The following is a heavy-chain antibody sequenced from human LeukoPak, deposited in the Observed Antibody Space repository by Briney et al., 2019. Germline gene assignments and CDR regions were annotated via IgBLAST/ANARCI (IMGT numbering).Heavy chain of an antibody. CDR3: ARDATPFGSGNYYLGPPRGNYMDV. D-gene: IGHD3-10*01. V-gene: IGHV4-38-2*02. Sequence: SETLSLTRTVSGYSLSSGYYWGWIRQPPGKGLEWIGSIYHSGSPYYNPSLKSRVTISVDTSKNQFSLKLNSVTAADTAVYYCARDATPFGSGNYYLGPPRGNYMDVWGKGTTVTISS. CDR2: IYHSGSP. CDR1: GYSLSSGYY. J-gene: IGHJ6*03.